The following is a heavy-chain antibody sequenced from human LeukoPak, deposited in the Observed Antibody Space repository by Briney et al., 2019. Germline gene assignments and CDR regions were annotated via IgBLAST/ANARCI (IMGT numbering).Heavy chain of an antibody. J-gene: IGHJ4*02. D-gene: IGHD3-10*02. CDR3: ARVSPGYFRDY. CDR2: IYYTGST. CDR1: GDSISSGAY. Sequence: PSETLSLTCSVSGDSISSGAYWGWIRQPPGKGLEWIGSIYYTGSTYYNPSLKSRVTISVDASKNQFSLKLSSVTAADTAVYYCARVSPGYFRDYWGQGTLVTVSS. V-gene: IGHV4-38-2*02.